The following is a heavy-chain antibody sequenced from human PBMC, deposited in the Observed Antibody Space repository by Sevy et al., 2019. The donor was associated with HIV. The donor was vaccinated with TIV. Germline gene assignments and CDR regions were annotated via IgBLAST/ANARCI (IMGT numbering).Heavy chain of an antibody. V-gene: IGHV3-23*01. CDR1: GFTFSSYA. J-gene: IGHJ4*02. Sequence: GGSLRLSCAASGFTFSSYAMSWVRQAPGKGLEWVSAISGSGGGTYYADSVKGRFTISRDNSKNTLYLQMNSLRAEDTAVYYCAKDFENMITFGGVIVNYFDYWGQGTLVTVSS. D-gene: IGHD3-16*02. CDR2: ISGSGGGT. CDR3: AKDFENMITFGGVIVNYFDY.